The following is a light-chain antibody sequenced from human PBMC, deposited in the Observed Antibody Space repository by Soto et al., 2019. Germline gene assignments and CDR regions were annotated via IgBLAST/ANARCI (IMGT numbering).Light chain of an antibody. CDR1: ERIYSAY. J-gene: IGKJ5*01. CDR3: QQYGNSPIT. CDR2: GTS. V-gene: IGKV3-20*01. Sequence: EIVLTQSPATLSLPPGERATLSFMASERIYSAYLGWYQQKPGQAPRLLIYGTSSRATGIPDRFSGSGSGTDFTLTISRLEPEDFAVYYCQQYGNSPITFGQGTRLEIK.